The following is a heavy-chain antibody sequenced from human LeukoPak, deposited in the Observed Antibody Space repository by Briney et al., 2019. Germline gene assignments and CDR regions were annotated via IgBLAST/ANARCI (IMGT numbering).Heavy chain of an antibody. J-gene: IGHJ4*02. Sequence: ASVKVSCKASGYTFTIYAMNWVRQAPGQGLEWMGWINTNTGNPTYAQGFTGRFVFSLDTSVSTAYLQISSLKAEDTAVYYCARDLIRSYYDFWSGYSNIDYWGQGTLVTVSS. V-gene: IGHV7-4-1*02. CDR1: GYTFTIYA. CDR3: ARDLIRSYYDFWSGYSNIDY. D-gene: IGHD3-3*01. CDR2: INTNTGNP.